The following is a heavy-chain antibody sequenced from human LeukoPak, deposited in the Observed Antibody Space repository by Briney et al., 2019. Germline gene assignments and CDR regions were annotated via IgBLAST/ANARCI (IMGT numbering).Heavy chain of an antibody. J-gene: IGHJ4*02. D-gene: IGHD3-16*01. Sequence: SETLSLTCTVSGGSISSYYWTWIRQPPGKGLEWIGYIYDIGSTTYNPSLKSRVTISVDTSKNQFSLKLSSVTAADTAVYYCARGGVLKSVDYWGQGTLVTVSS. CDR1: GGSISSYY. CDR3: ARGGVLKSVDY. V-gene: IGHV4-59*01. CDR2: IYDIGST.